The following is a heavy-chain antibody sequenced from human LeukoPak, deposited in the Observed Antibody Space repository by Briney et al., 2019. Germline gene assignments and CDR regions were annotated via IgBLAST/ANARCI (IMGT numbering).Heavy chain of an antibody. CDR2: FDPEDGET. J-gene: IGHJ4*02. CDR3: ATLYGMWDY. CDR1: GYTLTELS. V-gene: IGHV1-24*01. Sequence: ALVKVSCKVSGYTLTELSMHWVRQAPGKGLEWMGGFDPEDGETINAQMFQGRVTMTEDTSTDTAYMELSSLRSEDTAVYYCATLYGMWDYWGQGTLVTVSS. D-gene: IGHD2-2*02.